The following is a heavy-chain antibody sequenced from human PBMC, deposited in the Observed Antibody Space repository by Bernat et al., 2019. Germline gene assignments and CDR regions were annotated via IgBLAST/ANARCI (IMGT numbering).Heavy chain of an antibody. J-gene: IGHJ4*02. CDR1: SDSISSYY. V-gene: IGHV4-59*08. CDR3: ARHRNKGESGPTFDY. D-gene: IGHD1-26*01. CDR2: VYYSRNS. Sequence: QVQLQESGPGLVKPSETLSLTCTVSSDSISSYYWSWIRQPPGDGLEWIGCVYYSRNSDYNPSLKSRATISIDTSKNQASLKLNSVTAADTAVYFCARHRNKGESGPTFDYWGQGTLVTVSS.